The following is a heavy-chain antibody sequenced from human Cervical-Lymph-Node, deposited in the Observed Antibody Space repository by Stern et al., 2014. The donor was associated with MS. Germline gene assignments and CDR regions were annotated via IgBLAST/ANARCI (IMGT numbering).Heavy chain of an antibody. J-gene: IGHJ5*02. CDR1: GGSVSSGGYT. D-gene: IGHD3-3*01. Sequence: QLQLQESGSGLVRPSQTLSLTCTVSGGSVSSGGYTWSWLRQPPGKGLEWIGYIHEDASSHYNPSLHSRVTISIDRSKTQFPLRLSSMTAADTALYYCARVVRFLEWVPFDPWGQGILVTVSS. CDR3: ARVVRFLEWVPFDP. CDR2: IHEDASS. V-gene: IGHV4-30-2*01.